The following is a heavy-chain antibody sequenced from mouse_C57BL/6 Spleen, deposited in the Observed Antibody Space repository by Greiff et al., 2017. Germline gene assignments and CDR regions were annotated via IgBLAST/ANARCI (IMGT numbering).Heavy chain of an antibody. CDR3: ARGYYSNYRKAWFAY. D-gene: IGHD2-5*01. CDR1: GYTFTSYW. Sequence: QVQLQQPGAELVRPGSSVKLSCKASGYTFTSYWMHWVKQRPGQGLEWIGEIDPSDSYTNYNQKFKGKSTLTVDKSSSTAYMQLSSLTSEDSAVYYCARGYYSNYRKAWFAYWGQGTLVTVSA. J-gene: IGHJ3*01. CDR2: IDPSDSYT. V-gene: IGHV1-69*01.